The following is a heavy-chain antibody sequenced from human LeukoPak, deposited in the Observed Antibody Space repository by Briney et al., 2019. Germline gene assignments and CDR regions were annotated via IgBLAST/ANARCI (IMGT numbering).Heavy chain of an antibody. CDR1: GFTFSSYW. Sequence: GGSLRLSCAASGFTFSSYWMSWVRQAPGKGLEWVANIKQDGIEKYYVGSVKGRFTISRDNAKNSLYLQMNSLRAEDTAVYFCVRDVWAINYDIYTGTAYWGQGTLVTVSS. V-gene: IGHV3-7*01. CDR2: IKQDGIEK. J-gene: IGHJ4*02. D-gene: IGHD3-9*01. CDR3: VRDVWAINYDIYTGTAY.